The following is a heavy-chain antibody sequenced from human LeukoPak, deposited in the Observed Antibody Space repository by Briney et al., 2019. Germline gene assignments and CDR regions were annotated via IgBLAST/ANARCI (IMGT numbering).Heavy chain of an antibody. CDR3: ARGASSYDAFDI. J-gene: IGHJ3*02. D-gene: IGHD6-6*01. V-gene: IGHV3-23*01. CDR1: GFTFSSYA. CDR2: ISGSGGNT. Sequence: GGSLRLSCAASGFTFSSYAMSWVRQAPGKGLEWVSAISGSGGNTYYADSVKGRFTISRDNAKNSLYLQMNSLRAEDTAVYYCARGASSYDAFDIWGQGTMVTVSS.